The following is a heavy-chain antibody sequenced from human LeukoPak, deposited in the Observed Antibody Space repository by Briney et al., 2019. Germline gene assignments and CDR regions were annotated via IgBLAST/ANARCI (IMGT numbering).Heavy chain of an antibody. CDR2: IIPIFGTA. CDR1: GGTFSIYA. D-gene: IGHD3-16*02. CDR3: ARDLHDYVWGSYRSFDY. V-gene: IGHV1-69*06. Sequence: SVKVSCKATGGTFSIYAISWVGQAPGQGLEWMGGIIPIFGTANYAQKLQGRVTITADKSTSRAYMELSSLRSEDTAVYYCARDLHDYVWGSYRSFDYWGQGTLVTVSS. J-gene: IGHJ4*02.